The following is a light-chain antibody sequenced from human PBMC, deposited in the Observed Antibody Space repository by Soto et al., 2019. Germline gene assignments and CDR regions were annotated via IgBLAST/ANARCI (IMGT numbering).Light chain of an antibody. CDR3: QTWGTGGV. CDR1: SGHTYYA. J-gene: IGLJ3*02. CDR2: LNSDGSH. V-gene: IGLV4-69*01. Sequence: QLVLTQSPSASASLGASVKLTCTLSSGHTYYAIAWHQQQPEKGPRFLMKLNSDGSHTKGDGIPDRFSGSSSGAERYLTISSLQSEDEADYCCQTWGTGGVFGGGTKLTVL.